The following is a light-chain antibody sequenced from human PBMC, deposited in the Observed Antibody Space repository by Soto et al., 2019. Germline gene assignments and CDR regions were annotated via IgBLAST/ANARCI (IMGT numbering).Light chain of an antibody. CDR2: EVN. V-gene: IGLV2-8*01. J-gene: IGLJ2*01. CDR1: SSDVGGYNF. CDR3: SSHSGSNLVV. Sequence: QSALTQPPSASGSPGQSVAISCTGTSSDVGGYNFVSWYQHHPGKAPKLMIYEVNKRPSGVPDRFSGSKSGNTASLTVSGLQAEDEADYYCSSHSGSNLVVFGGGTQLTVL.